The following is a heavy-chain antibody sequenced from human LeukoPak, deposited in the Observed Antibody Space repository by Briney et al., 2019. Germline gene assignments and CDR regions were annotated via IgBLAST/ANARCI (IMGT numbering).Heavy chain of an antibody. CDR1: GYTFSGYY. V-gene: IGHV1-2*02. J-gene: IGHJ6*04. CDR2: ISPKSGDT. CDR3: ARGRDKTTSPAIGY. D-gene: IGHD2-21*02. Sequence: ASVKVSCKASGYTFSGYYMHWVRQAPGQGHEWMGWISPKSGDTNYAQNFQGRVTMTRDTSISTAYMELSRLTSDDTAVYYCARGRDKTTSPAIGYWGKGTTVTVSS.